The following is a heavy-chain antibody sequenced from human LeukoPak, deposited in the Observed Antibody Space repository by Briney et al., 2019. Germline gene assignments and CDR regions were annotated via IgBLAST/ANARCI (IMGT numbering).Heavy chain of an antibody. CDR3: ARAVMGREPNFDY. J-gene: IGHJ4*02. CDR2: IIPILGIA. D-gene: IGHD1-26*01. Sequence: GASVKVSCKASGGTFSSYAISWVRQAPGQGLEWMGRIIPILGIANYAQKFQGRVTITADKSTSTAYMELSSLRSEDTAVYYCARAVMGREPNFDYWGQGTLVTVSS. CDR1: GGTFSSYA. V-gene: IGHV1-69*04.